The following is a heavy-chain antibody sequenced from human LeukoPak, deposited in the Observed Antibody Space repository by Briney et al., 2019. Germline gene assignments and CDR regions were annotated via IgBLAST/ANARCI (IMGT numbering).Heavy chain of an antibody. CDR3: ARGNSARTYYDFWVAPKNDNHYYYAMDV. D-gene: IGHD3/OR15-3a*01. CDR2: INHSGST. J-gene: IGHJ6*02. Sequence: GSLRLSCAASGFTFSSYAMSWVRQPPGKGLEWVGEINHSGSTNLIPSLKSRVTMSVDTSKNQFSLKLNSVTAADTAVYYCARGNSARTYYDFWVAPKNDNHYYYAMDVWGQGTTVTVSS. CDR1: GFTFSSYA. V-gene: IGHV4-34*01.